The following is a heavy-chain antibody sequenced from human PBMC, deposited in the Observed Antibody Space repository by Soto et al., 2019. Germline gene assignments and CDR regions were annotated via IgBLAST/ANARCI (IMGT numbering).Heavy chain of an antibody. Sequence: GGSLRLSCAASGFTFDDYAMHWVRQAPGKGLEWVSAINWNSGNITYADSVRGRFTISRDNAKNSLYLQMNSLRAEDTAFYYCAKGVRSTTLYYFDSWGQGTLVTVSS. D-gene: IGHD1-1*01. CDR2: INWNSGNI. J-gene: IGHJ4*02. V-gene: IGHV3-9*01. CDR1: GFTFDDYA. CDR3: AKGVRSTTLYYFDS.